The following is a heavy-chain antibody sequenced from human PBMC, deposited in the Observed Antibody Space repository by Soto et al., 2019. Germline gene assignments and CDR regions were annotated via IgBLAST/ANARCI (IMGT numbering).Heavy chain of an antibody. CDR3: ARADNTMIVVVIKY. Sequence: ESGGGVVQPGRSLRLSCAASGFTFSSYAMHWVRQAPGKGLEWVAVISYDGSNKYYADSVKGRFTISRDNSKNTLYLQMNSLRAEDTAVYYCARADNTMIVVVIKYWGQGTLVTVSS. CDR2: ISYDGSNK. V-gene: IGHV3-30-3*01. J-gene: IGHJ4*02. D-gene: IGHD3-22*01. CDR1: GFTFSSYA.